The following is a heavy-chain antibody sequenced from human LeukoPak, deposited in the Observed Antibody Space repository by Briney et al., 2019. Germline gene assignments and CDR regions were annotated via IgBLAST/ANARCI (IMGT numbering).Heavy chain of an antibody. CDR2: INPNSGGT. CDR1: GYTFTGYY. Sequence: VASVKVSCKASGYTFTGYYMHWVRQAPGRGLEWMGWINPNSGGTNYAQKFQGRVTMTRDTSISTAYMELSRLRSDDTAVYYCAREATTQGVNFDYWGQGTLVTVSS. CDR3: AREATTQGVNFDY. V-gene: IGHV1-2*02. D-gene: IGHD1-26*01. J-gene: IGHJ4*02.